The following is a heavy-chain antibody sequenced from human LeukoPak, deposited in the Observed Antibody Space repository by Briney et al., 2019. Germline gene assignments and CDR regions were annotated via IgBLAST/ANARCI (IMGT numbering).Heavy chain of an antibody. V-gene: IGHV4-59*08. D-gene: IGHD2-21*01. Sequence: PSETLSPTCTVSGGSISSYYWSWIRQPPGKGLEWIGYIYYSGSTNYNPSLKSRVTISVDTSKNQFSLKLSSVTAADTAVYYCARQGGGEDYWGQGTLVTVSS. CDR1: GGSISSYY. J-gene: IGHJ4*02. CDR3: ARQGGGEDY. CDR2: IYYSGST.